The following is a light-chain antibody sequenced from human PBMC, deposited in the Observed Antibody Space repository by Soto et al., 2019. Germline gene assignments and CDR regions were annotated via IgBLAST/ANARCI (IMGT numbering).Light chain of an antibody. CDR2: SAS. CDR1: QSITTY. CDR3: QQTYTAPWT. V-gene: IGKV1-39*01. Sequence: DIQMTQSPSSLSASVGDRVTITCRASQSITTYLNWSQQRPGKAPELLIYSASTLQSGVPSRFSGSGSGTDFTLTISSLQPEDFATYSCQQTYTAPWTSGQGTRWIS. J-gene: IGKJ1*01.